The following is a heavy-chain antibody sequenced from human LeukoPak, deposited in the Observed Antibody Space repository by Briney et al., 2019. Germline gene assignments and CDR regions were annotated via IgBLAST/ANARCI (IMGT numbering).Heavy chain of an antibody. CDR1: GLSGLAFSNYA. Sequence: GGSLRLSCGVSGLSGLAFSNYAMSWVRQAPGKGLEWVSFISGSGAIIEYADSVKGRFTISRDNAEYTLFLQMNSLRAEDTAVYYCAKDISSDIVRGNFDYWGQGTLVTVSS. D-gene: IGHD3-10*01. J-gene: IGHJ4*02. CDR2: ISGSGAII. V-gene: IGHV3-23*01. CDR3: AKDISSDIVRGNFDY.